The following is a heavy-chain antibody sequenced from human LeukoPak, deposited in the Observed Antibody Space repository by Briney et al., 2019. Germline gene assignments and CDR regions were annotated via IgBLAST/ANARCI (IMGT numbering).Heavy chain of an antibody. CDR3: AKRPRGNYLDPFDY. J-gene: IGHJ4*02. Sequence: PGGSLRLSCAASGFTFSSFAMSWVPQSPGTGLEWVSGISGSGGSTYYADSGKGRFSISRYNSKIRLYLQMISLRAEDTAVYYCAKRPRGNYLDPFDYWGQGTLVTVSS. V-gene: IGHV3-23*01. D-gene: IGHD3-10*01. CDR1: GFTFSSFA. CDR2: ISGSGGST.